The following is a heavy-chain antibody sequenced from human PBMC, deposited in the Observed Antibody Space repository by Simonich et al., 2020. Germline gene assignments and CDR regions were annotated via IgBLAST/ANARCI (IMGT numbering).Heavy chain of an antibody. J-gene: IGHJ4*02. CDR3: ARDGERYCGGDCYSYFDY. Sequence: QVQLVESGGGVVQPGRSLRLSCAASGFTFSSYAMHWVRQATGKGLVWGAVISYNGINKYYADSVKGRFTISRDKSKNTLYLQMNILRAEDTAVYYCARDGERYCGGDCYSYFDYWGQGTLVTVSS. D-gene: IGHD2-21*02. V-gene: IGHV3-30*07. CDR2: ISYNGINK. CDR1: GFTFSSYA.